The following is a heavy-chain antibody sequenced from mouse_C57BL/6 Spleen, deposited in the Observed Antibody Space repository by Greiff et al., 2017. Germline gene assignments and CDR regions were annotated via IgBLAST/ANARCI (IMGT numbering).Heavy chain of an antibody. J-gene: IGHJ1*03. CDR3: ARNYYSNYGWYFDV. V-gene: IGHV1-26*01. CDR1: GYTFTDYY. Sequence: EVQLQQSGPELVKPGASVKISCKASGYTFTDYYMNWVKQSHGKSLEWIGDINPNNGGTSYNQQFKGKATLTVDKSSSTAYMELRSLTSEDSAVYYCARNYYSNYGWYFDVWGTGTTVTVSS. CDR2: INPNNGGT. D-gene: IGHD2-5*01.